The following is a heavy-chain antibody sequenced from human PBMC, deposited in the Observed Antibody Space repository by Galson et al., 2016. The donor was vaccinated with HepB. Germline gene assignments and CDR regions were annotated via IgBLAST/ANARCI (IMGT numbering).Heavy chain of an antibody. CDR3: ARDRGSGRHVFDS. V-gene: IGHV6-1*01. D-gene: IGHD3-10*01. J-gene: IGHJ4*02. Sequence: CAISGDSVSSYSGAWDWIRQSPSRGLEWLGRTYYRSKWYNDYAGSVKGRITIEADTSKNLFSLQLTSVTVADTAVYYCARDRGSGRHVFDSWGQGTLVSVSS. CDR2: TYYRSKWYN. CDR1: GDSVSSYSGA.